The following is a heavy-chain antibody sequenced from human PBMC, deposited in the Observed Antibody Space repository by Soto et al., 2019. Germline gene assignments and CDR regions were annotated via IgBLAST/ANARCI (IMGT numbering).Heavy chain of an antibody. CDR2: ISAYNGNT. V-gene: IGHV1-18*01. J-gene: IGHJ4*02. D-gene: IGHD6-13*01. CDR1: VFPFSSSG. Sequence: ASVKGSFKASVFPFSSSGINWGRQAPGQGLEWMGWISAYNGNTNYAQKLQGRVTMTTDTSTSTAYMEVRSLRSDDTAVYYCARSIAAAVDLDYWGQGTLVTVSS. CDR3: ARSIAAAVDLDY.